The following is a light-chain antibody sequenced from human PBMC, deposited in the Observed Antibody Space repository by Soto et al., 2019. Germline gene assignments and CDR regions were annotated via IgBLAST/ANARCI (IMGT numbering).Light chain of an antibody. J-gene: IGKJ3*01. CDR2: ATS. V-gene: IGKV1-6*01. Sequence: AIQMTQFPSSLSASVGDTVTITCRASQGIRNDLGWYQQKPGKAPKLLIFATSTLQNGVPSRFSGSGFGKDFTLTISGLQPEDFATYYCLQDYTYPRTFGPGTKVDLK. CDR1: QGIRND. CDR3: LQDYTYPRT.